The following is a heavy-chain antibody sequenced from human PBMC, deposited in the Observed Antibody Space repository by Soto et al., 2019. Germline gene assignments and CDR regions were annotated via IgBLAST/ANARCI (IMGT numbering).Heavy chain of an antibody. CDR1: GFTFSSYA. Sequence: QVQLVESGGGVVQPGRSLRLSCAASGFTFSSYAMHWVRQAPGKGLEWVAVISYDGSSKYYADSVQDRFTISRDNSKNTLYLQMNSLRPEDTAEFYCASKVSLGYWGQGTLLTVSS. CDR3: ASKVSLGY. J-gene: IGHJ4*02. CDR2: ISYDGSSK. V-gene: IGHV3-30-3*01.